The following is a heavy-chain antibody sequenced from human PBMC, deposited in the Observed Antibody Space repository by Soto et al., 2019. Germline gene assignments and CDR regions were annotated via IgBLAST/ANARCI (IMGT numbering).Heavy chain of an antibody. J-gene: IGHJ4*02. CDR3: ARDVGLDSDDFFAY. CDR1: VFTFTSYG. D-gene: IGHD3-9*01. CDR2: IRGDGGQT. Sequence: SLILACTASVFTFTSYGMCWVRQAPGKGLQWVSTIRGDGGQTHYTDSVKGRFSISRDNSKNTVYLQMDSLRAEDTAMYFCARDVGLDSDDFFAYWGQGTQVTVSS. V-gene: IGHV3-23*01.